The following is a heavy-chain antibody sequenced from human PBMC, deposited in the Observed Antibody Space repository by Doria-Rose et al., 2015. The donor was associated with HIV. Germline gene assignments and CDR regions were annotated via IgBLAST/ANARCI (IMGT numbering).Heavy chain of an antibody. CDR1: GVSLSSPGMG. J-gene: IGHJ4*02. CDR2: IFSDDER. Sequence: QESGPVLVKPTETLTLTCTVSGVSLSSPGMGVSWIRQPPGKALEWLANIFSDDERSYKTSLKSRLTISRGTSNSQVVLTMTDMDPVHTATYYCARIKSSRWYHKYYFDFWGQGTLVIVSA. D-gene: IGHD6-13*01. V-gene: IGHV2-26*01. CDR3: ARIKSSRWYHKYYFDF.